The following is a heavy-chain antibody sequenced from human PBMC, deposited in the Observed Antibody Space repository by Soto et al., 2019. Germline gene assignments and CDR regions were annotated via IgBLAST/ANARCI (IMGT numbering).Heavy chain of an antibody. CDR3: ARVLYDILTGYYQFCGMDV. J-gene: IGHJ6*04. CDR1: GYRITSYD. Sequence: QVQLVQSGAEVKKPGASVKVSCKASGYRITSYDISWVRQAPGQGLEWMGWVSPYSGNTNYAQKVQGRVTMTTDTSSSTAYMELRSLTSDDTAVHYCARVLYDILTGYYQFCGMDVWGKATTVTVSS. V-gene: IGHV1-18*01. CDR2: VSPYSGNT. D-gene: IGHD3-9*01.